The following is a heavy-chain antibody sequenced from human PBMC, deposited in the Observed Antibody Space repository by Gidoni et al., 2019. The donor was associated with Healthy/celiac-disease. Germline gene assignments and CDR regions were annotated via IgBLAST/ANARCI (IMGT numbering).Heavy chain of an antibody. Sequence: EVQLVESGGGLVQPGGSLRLSCAASGFTFSSYWMSWVRQAPGKGLEWVANIKQDGSEKYYVDSVKGRFTISRDNAKNALYLQMNSLRAEDTAVYYCARDMWAYGSGSDSYYYYGMDVWGQGTTVTVSS. V-gene: IGHV3-7*04. CDR1: GFTFSSYW. CDR2: IKQDGSEK. J-gene: IGHJ6*02. CDR3: ARDMWAYGSGSDSYYYYGMDV. D-gene: IGHD3-10*01.